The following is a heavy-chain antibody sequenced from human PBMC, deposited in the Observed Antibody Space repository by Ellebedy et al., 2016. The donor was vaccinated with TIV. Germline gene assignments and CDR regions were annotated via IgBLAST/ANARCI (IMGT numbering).Heavy chain of an antibody. D-gene: IGHD4-11*01. CDR1: GGTFNNYA. CDR3: VRDLTNPVTGDY. CDR2: INPDNGVT. V-gene: IGHV1-2*02. J-gene: IGHJ4*02. Sequence: AASVKVSCKASGGTFNNYAISWVRQVPGQGLEWVGWINPDNGVTVYEQKLQGRVTITGDTSISTVYMELSSLRSDDTAIYYCVRDLTNPVTGDYWGQGTLVFVSS.